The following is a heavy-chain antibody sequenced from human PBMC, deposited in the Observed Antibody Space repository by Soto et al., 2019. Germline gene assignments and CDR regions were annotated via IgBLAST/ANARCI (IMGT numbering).Heavy chain of an antibody. CDR1: GFTFSSYW. CDR2: INSDGSST. J-gene: IGHJ4*02. D-gene: IGHD3-22*01. V-gene: IGHV3-74*01. Sequence: GGSLRLSCAASGFTFSSYWMHWVRQAPGKGLVWVSRINSDGSSTSYADSVKGRFTISRDNAKNTLYLQMNSLRAEDTAVYYCASANSGLSSLFDYWGQGTLVTVSS. CDR3: ASANSGLSSLFDY.